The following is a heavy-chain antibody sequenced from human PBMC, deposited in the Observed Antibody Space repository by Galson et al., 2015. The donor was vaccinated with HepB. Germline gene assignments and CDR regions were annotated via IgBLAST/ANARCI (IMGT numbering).Heavy chain of an antibody. J-gene: IGHJ4*02. CDR3: ARSPSSGWYPDY. CDR2: IKQDGSEK. V-gene: IGHV3-7*01. Sequence: SLRLFCAASGFTFSSYWMSWVRQAPGKGLEWVANIKQDGSEKYYVDSVKGRFTISRDNAKNSLYLQMNSLRAEDTAVYYCARSPSSGWYPDYCGPGTLFTVSS. D-gene: IGHD6-19*01. CDR1: GFTFSSYW.